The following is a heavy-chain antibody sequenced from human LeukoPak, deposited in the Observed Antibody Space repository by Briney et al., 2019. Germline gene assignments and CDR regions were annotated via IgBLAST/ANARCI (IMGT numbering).Heavy chain of an antibody. D-gene: IGHD5-18*01. CDR2: ISYDGSNK. CDR1: GFTFSSYA. V-gene: IGHV3-30-3*01. J-gene: IGHJ5*01. Sequence: PGRSLRLSCAASGFTFSSYAMHWVRQAPGKGLEWVAIISYDGSNKYYADSVKGRFTISRDNSKNTLYLQMNSLRAEDTAVYYCAREGIQLWFGGVGDWFDSWGQGTLVTVSS. CDR3: AREGIQLWFGGVGDWFDS.